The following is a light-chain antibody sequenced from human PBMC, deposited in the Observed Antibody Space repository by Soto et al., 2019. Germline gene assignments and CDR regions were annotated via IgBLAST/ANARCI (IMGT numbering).Light chain of an antibody. Sequence: EIVMTQSPATLSVSPGERATLSCRASQSVSSNLAWYQQKPCQAPRLLIYGASTRSTGIPARFSGSGSGTEFTHTISSLQSEDFAVYYCQQYNNWPPYTFGQGTKLEIK. CDR1: QSVSSN. J-gene: IGKJ2*01. V-gene: IGKV3-15*01. CDR3: QQYNNWPPYT. CDR2: GAS.